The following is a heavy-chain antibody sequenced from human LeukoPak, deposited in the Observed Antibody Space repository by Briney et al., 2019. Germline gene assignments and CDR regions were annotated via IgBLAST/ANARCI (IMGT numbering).Heavy chain of an antibody. Sequence: GGSLRLSCAASGFTFRSYATCWVRHAPGGGLECVSHLCGSGGSTYYTHSVKGRFTLSRDNTKNTLSLQKQSLRAPHTRVYYCAKDLDSGIYWGEGTLVTVFS. CDR2: LCGSGGST. V-gene: IGHV3-23*01. CDR1: GFTFRSYA. D-gene: IGHD1-26*01. J-gene: IGHJ4*02. CDR3: AKDLDSGIY.